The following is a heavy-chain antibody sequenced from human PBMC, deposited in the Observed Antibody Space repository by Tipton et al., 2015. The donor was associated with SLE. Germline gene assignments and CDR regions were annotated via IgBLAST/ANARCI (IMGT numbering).Heavy chain of an antibody. CDR2: IEKSGNS. V-gene: IGHV4-4*09. Sequence: PGLVKPSETLSLQCILSRGSMDIYQWSWIGQAPGKGLEWVGYIEKSGNSNPKPPLKSRVSMLVDTSKNQFSLRLTSVTAADTAVYYCARDVQESTVTTTFDIWGKGTMVTVSA. D-gene: IGHD4-17*01. CDR3: ARDVQESTVTTTFDI. J-gene: IGHJ3*02. CDR1: RGSMDIYQ.